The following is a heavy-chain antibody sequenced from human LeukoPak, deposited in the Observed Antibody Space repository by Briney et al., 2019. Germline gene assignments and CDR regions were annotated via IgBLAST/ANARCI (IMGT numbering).Heavy chain of an antibody. D-gene: IGHD3-16*01. CDR3: ARDPYDYRDAFDV. CDR1: GYTFTGYY. Sequence: ASVKVSCKASGYTFTGYYLHWVRQAPGQGLEWMGWINPNTGDTKYEQKFQGRVTMTRDTSISTAYMELNSLRSDDTTVYYCARDPYDYRDAFDVWGQGTVVTVSS. CDR2: INPNTGDT. J-gene: IGHJ3*01. V-gene: IGHV1-2*02.